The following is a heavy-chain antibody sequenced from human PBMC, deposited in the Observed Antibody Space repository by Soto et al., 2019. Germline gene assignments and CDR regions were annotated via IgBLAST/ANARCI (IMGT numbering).Heavy chain of an antibody. Sequence: GGSLRLSCAGSGFTFSSSAMSWVRQAPGKGLEWVATISGSGGSTYYADSVKGRFTISRDNSKNTLYLQMNSLRAEDTAVYYCAKVLAWSQYYFDYWGQGTLVTVSS. V-gene: IGHV3-23*01. J-gene: IGHJ4*02. CDR2: ISGSGGST. CDR3: AKVLAWSQYYFDY. CDR1: GFTFSSSA. D-gene: IGHD1-26*01.